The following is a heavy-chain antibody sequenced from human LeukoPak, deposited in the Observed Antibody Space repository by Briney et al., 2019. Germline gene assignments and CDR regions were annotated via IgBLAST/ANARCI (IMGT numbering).Heavy chain of an antibody. CDR2: IYYTGST. J-gene: IGHJ4*02. V-gene: IGHV4-59*01. Sequence: SETLSLTCTVSGGSISSYYWSWIRQPPGKGLEWIGYIYYTGSTNYNPSLKSRVTISVDTSKNQFSLKLSSVTAADTAVYYCARAVVSSSPGFFDYWGQGTLVTVSS. D-gene: IGHD6-13*01. CDR1: GGSISSYY. CDR3: ARAVVSSSPGFFDY.